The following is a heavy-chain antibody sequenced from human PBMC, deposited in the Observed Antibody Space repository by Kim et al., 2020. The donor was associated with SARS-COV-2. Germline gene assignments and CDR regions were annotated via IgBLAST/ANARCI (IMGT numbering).Heavy chain of an antibody. CDR3: ARDSYEGWNYHHLGFDP. D-gene: IGHD1-7*01. CDR2: IYHSGST. J-gene: IGHJ5*02. CDR1: GGSISSSNW. Sequence: SETLSLTCAVSGGSISSSNWWSWVRQPPGKGLEWIGEIYHSGSTNYNPSLKSRVTISVDKSKNQFSLKLSSVTAADTAVYYCARDSYEGWNYHHLGFDPWGQGTLVTVSS. V-gene: IGHV4-4*02.